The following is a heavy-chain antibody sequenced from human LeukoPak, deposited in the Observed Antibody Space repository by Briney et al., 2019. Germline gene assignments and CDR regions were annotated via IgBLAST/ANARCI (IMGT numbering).Heavy chain of an antibody. CDR2: IYPCDSVT. V-gene: IGHV5-51*01. CDR1: GYTFTSYW. J-gene: IGHJ4*02. CDR3: ARRGDGYNLNFDY. Sequence: GESLKISCKGTGYTFTSYWIGWVRQMPGKGLEWMGIIYPCDSVTRYSPSFQGQVTISADKSISTAYLQWSSLKASDTAMYYCARRGDGYNLNFDYWGQGTLVTVSS. D-gene: IGHD5-24*01.